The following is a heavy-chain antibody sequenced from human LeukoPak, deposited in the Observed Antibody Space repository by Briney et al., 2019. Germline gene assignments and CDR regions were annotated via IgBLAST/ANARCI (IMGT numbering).Heavy chain of an antibody. CDR2: INPNSGGT. V-gene: IGHV1-2*02. Sequence: AASVKVSCKASGYTFTSYDINWVRQAPGQGLEWMGWINPNSGGTNYAQKFQGRVTMTRDTSISTAYMELSRLRSDDTAVYYCARDLSVTNEIDYWGQGTLVTVSP. CDR3: ARDLSVTNEIDY. J-gene: IGHJ4*02. CDR1: GYTFTSYD. D-gene: IGHD4-17*01.